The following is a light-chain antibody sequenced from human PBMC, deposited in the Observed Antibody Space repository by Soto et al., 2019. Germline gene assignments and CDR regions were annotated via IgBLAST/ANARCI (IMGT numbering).Light chain of an antibody. V-gene: IGKV1-17*01. J-gene: IGKJ1*01. CDR2: AAS. CDR1: QVITND. CDR3: PQHNTYPWT. Sequence: DIQMTQSPSSLSASIGDRVTITCRSSQVITNDLGWYQQKPGKAPKRLIYAASTLQSGVPSRFSGSGSGTEFTLTISSLQPEDFATYYCPQHNTYPWTFGQGTKVEIK.